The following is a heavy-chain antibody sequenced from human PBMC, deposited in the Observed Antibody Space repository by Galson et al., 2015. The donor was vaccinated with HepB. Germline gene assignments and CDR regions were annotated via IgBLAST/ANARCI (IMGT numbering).Heavy chain of an antibody. CDR1: GYSFTSYW. Sequence: QSGAEVKKPGESLKISCKGSGYSFTSYWIGWVRQMPGKGLEWIGIIYPGDSDTRYSPSFQGQVTISADKSISTAYLQWSSLKASDTAMYYCARNTYYYGSGSYPDDAFDIWGQGTMVTVSS. CDR3: ARNTYYYGSGSYPDDAFDI. V-gene: IGHV5-51*03. CDR2: IYPGDSDT. J-gene: IGHJ3*02. D-gene: IGHD3-10*01.